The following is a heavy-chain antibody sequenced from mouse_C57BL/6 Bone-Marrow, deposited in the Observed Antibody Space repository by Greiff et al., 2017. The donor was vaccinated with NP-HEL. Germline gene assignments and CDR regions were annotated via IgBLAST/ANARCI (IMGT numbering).Heavy chain of an antibody. CDR1: GFTFSSYA. V-gene: IGHV5-4*03. CDR2: ISDGGSYT. Sequence: DVKLVESGGGLVKPGGSLKLSCAASGFTFSSYAMSWVRQTPEKRLEWVATISDGGSYTYYPDNVKGRFTISRDNAKNNLYLQMSHLKSEDTAIYYCARAHYYSAMDYWGQGTSVTVSS. CDR3: ARAHYYSAMDY. J-gene: IGHJ4*01.